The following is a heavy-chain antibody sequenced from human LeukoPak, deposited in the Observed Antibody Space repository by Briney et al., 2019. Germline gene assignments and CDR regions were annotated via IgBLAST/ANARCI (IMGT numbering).Heavy chain of an antibody. CDR1: GFTFSNYW. J-gene: IGHJ1*01. CDR2: IKQDGSEK. D-gene: IGHD2-2*01. CDR3: ARLQYAEYFQH. Sequence: GGSLRLSCAASGFTFSNYWMSWVRQAPGKGLEWVANIKQDGSEKYYVDSVKGRFTISRDNAKNSLYLQMNSLRAEDTAVYYCARLQYAEYFQHWGQGTLVTVSS. V-gene: IGHV3-7*01.